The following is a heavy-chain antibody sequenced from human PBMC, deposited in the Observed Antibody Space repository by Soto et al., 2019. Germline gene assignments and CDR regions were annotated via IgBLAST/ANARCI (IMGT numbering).Heavy chain of an antibody. Sequence: SQTLSLTCAISGDSVSSNSAAWNWIRQSPSRGLEWLGRTYYRSKWYNDYAVSVKSRITINPDTSKNQFSLQLTSWTPEDTAGYYCARDRPYSSGWRVHYGHDPWGQGTLVTVSS. D-gene: IGHD6-19*01. CDR3: ARDRPYSSGWRVHYGHDP. CDR2: TYYRSKWYN. J-gene: IGHJ5*02. CDR1: GDSVSSNSAA. V-gene: IGHV6-1*01.